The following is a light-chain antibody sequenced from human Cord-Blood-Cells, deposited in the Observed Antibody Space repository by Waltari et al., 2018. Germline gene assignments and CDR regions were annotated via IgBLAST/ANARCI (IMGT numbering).Light chain of an antibody. CDR2: GAS. Sequence: ELVLMQSPGPLSLSPRDRANLPCRASQCFSSSYLAWYQQKPGQAPRLLIYGASSRATGIPDRFSGSGSGTYFSFTISRLGPDEFAVYYCQQDGSSPLTFGGGTEVELK. CDR1: QCFSSSY. J-gene: IGKJ4*01. CDR3: QQDGSSPLT. V-gene: IGKV3-20*01.